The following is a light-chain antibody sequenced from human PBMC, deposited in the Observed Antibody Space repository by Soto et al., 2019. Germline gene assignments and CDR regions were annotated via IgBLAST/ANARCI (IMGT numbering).Light chain of an antibody. CDR3: QQYNSYSWT. Sequence: DFQMNQSQSTLSASLGDRVTITCRASQNIRSRLAWFQQKPGKAPKLLIYKASSLESGVPSRFSGSGSGTEFTLTISSLQPDDFATYYCQQYNSYSWTFGQGTKV. CDR2: KAS. J-gene: IGKJ1*01. V-gene: IGKV1-5*03. CDR1: QNIRSR.